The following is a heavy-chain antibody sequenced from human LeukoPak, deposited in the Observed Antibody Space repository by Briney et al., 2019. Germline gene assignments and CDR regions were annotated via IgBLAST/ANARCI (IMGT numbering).Heavy chain of an antibody. V-gene: IGHV6-1*01. CDR2: TYYRSKWYN. J-gene: IGHJ4*02. CDR1: GDSVSSNSAA. D-gene: IGHD1-26*01. Sequence: SQTLSLTCAISGDSVSSNSAAWNWIRKCASRGLEWLGRTYYRSKWYNDYAVSVKSRITINPDTSKNQFSLQLNSVTPEDTAVYYCAGGSYYYHYWVQGTLVTVSS. CDR3: AGGSYYYHY.